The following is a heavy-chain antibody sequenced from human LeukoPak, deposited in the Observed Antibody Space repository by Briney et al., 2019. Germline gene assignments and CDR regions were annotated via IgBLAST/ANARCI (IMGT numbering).Heavy chain of an antibody. CDR1: GFTFSNYW. J-gene: IGHJ4*02. CDR2: INQYGNDK. D-gene: IGHD6-19*01. CDR3: AREQSGTRGWYTVDY. V-gene: IGHV3-7*03. Sequence: GGSLRLSCEASGFTFSNYWMSWVRQAPGKGLEWVANINQYGNDKYYVDSVKGRFTISRDNSKDTVYLQINGLRVEDTAVYYCAREQSGTRGWYTVDYWGQGTLVTVSS.